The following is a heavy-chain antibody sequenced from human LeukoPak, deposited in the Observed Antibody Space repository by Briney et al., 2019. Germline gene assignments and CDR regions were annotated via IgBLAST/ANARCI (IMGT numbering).Heavy chain of an antibody. CDR1: GGTFSSYA. CDR2: IIPIFGTA. CDR3: AREFTLVRRSCYYYGMEV. Sequence: SVKVSCKASGGTFSSYAISWVRQAPGQGLEWMGGIIPIFGTANYAQKFQGRVTITADESTSTAYIELRSLRSEDTAVYYCAREFTLVRRSCYYYGMEVWGKGTTVTVSS. D-gene: IGHD1-1*01. J-gene: IGHJ6*01. V-gene: IGHV1-69*01.